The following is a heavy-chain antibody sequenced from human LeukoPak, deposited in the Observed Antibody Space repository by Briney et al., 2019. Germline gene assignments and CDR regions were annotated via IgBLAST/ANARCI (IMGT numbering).Heavy chain of an antibody. D-gene: IGHD7-27*01. J-gene: IGHJ2*01. CDR2: TYYRSKWWN. V-gene: IGHV6-1*01. CDR1: GDSVSSNSAA. Sequence: PSQTLSLTCAISGDSVSSNSAAWNWIRQSPSRGLEWLGRTYYRSKWWNDYATSVKSRIAIDPDTSKNQFSLQLSSVTPEDTAVYYCVRDGDSSYWYFDLWGRGTLVTVSS. CDR3: VRDGDSSYWYFDL.